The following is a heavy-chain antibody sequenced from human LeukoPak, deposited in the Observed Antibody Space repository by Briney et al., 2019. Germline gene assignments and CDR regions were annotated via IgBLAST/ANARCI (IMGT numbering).Heavy chain of an antibody. J-gene: IGHJ4*02. CDR3: ARLRQGYDSSGEGFDY. D-gene: IGHD3-22*01. CDR2: MNPNSGNT. V-gene: IGHV1-8*01. Sequence: GASMKVSCKASGYTFTSYDINWVRQATGQGLEWMGWMNPNSGNTGYAQKFQGRVTMTRNTSISTAYMELSSLRSEDTAVYYCARLRQGYDSSGEGFDYWGQGTLVTVSS. CDR1: GYTFTSYD.